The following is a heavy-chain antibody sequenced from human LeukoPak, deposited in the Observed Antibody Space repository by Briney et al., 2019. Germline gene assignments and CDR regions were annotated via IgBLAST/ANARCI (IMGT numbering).Heavy chain of an antibody. CDR3: RMDYSSSDY. D-gene: IGHD6-6*01. CDR1: GFTFSSYG. CDR2: ISYGGSNK. Sequence: PGRSLRLSCAASGFTFSSYGMHWVRQAPGKGLEWVAVISYGGSNKYYADSVKGRFTISRDNSKNTLYLQMNSLRAEDTAVYYCRMDYSSSDYWGQGTLVTVSS. J-gene: IGHJ4*02. V-gene: IGHV3-30*03.